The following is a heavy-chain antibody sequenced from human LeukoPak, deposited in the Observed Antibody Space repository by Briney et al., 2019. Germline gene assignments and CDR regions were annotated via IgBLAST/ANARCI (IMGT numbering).Heavy chain of an antibody. D-gene: IGHD3-3*01. V-gene: IGHV1-18*01. Sequence: GASVKVSCKASGYTFTSYGISWVRQAPGQGLEWMGWISAYNGNTNYAQKLQGRVTMTTDTSTSTAYMELRSLRSDDTAVYYCARDRSSRGDYDFWSGHYSVGSFFDYWGQGTLVTVSS. J-gene: IGHJ4*02. CDR2: ISAYNGNT. CDR3: ARDRSSRGDYDFWSGHYSVGSFFDY. CDR1: GYTFTSYG.